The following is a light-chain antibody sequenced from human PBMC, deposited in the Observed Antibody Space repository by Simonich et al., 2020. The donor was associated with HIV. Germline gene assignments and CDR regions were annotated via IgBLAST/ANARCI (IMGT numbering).Light chain of an antibody. CDR1: CSDVDDSNY. CDR3: SSYTSSSTLL. CDR2: HVS. J-gene: IGLJ2*01. Sequence: QSALTPPASVSGSPGQSITIYCTGTCSDVDDSNYVFLYQQHPGKVPKLMIYHVSNRPSGVSNRFSGSKSGNTASLTISGLQAEDEADYYCSSYTSSSTLLFGGGTKVTVL. V-gene: IGLV2-14*03.